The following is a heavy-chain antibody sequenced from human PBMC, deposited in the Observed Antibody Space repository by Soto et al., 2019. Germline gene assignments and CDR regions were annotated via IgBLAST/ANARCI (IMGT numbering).Heavy chain of an antibody. CDR2: ITSDGSIA. J-gene: IGHJ3*02. CDR1: GFTFSDYW. Sequence: EVQLVESGGGLVQPGGSLRLSCAASGFTFSDYWMAWARQAPGKGLFWVSRITSDGSIAHYAESVKGRFTISRDNAKNTLWRQVNSLSDDDTAVYYGGRERWGLLDIWGQGAMVTVSS. CDR3: GRERWGLLDI. D-gene: IGHD7-27*01. V-gene: IGHV3-74*01.